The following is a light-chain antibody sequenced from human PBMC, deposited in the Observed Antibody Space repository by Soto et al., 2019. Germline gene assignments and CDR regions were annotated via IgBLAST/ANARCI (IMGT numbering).Light chain of an antibody. CDR3: QQRRSWQVT. V-gene: IGKV3-15*01. J-gene: IGKJ5*01. Sequence: EIVMTQSPATLSVSPGERATLSCRASQGIGSTLAWYQQKPGQTPRLLIYGASTRATGVPARFSGSGSGTEFTLTISSLQSEDFAVYYCQQRRSWQVTFGQGTRLEIK. CDR1: QGIGST. CDR2: GAS.